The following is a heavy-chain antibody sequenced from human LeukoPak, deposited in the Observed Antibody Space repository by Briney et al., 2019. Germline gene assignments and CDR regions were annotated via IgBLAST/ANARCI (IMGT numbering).Heavy chain of an antibody. CDR3: AREEFLHEIDSSGYFVY. Sequence: SETLSLTCTVSGGSITGYYWNWIRQPAGQGLEWLGRVYSSGVGNYNPSLTSRVTVSVDTSKNQFSLKLTSLTAADTAVYYCAREEFLHEIDSSGYFVYWGQGTLVTVSS. D-gene: IGHD3-22*01. V-gene: IGHV4-4*07. CDR1: GGSITGYY. CDR2: VYSSGVG. J-gene: IGHJ4*02.